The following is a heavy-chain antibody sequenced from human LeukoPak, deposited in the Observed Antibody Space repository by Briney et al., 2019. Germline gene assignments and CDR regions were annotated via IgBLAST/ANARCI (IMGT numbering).Heavy chain of an antibody. CDR2: IKCDGST. Sequence: GESLTLSCAASGFTFSSYWMHWVRQAPGKGLVWVSRIKCDGSTNYEDSVKGRFTISRDNAKNTLSLQMNSLRAEDTGVYYCARAPSEIGGYYPEYFRHWGQGTLVTVSS. V-gene: IGHV3-74*01. J-gene: IGHJ1*01. CDR1: GFTFSSYW. CDR3: ARAPSEIGGYYPEYFRH. D-gene: IGHD3-22*01.